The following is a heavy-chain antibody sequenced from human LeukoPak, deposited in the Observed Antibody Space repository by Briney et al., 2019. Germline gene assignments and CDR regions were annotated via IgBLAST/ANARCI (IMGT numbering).Heavy chain of an antibody. Sequence: SETLSLTCAVYGGSFSGYYWSWIRQPPGKGLEWIGEINHSGSTNYNPSLKSRVTISVDTSKNQFSLKLSPVTAADTAVYYCARSYDSSGYYYAGNWFDPWGQGTLVTVSS. J-gene: IGHJ5*02. D-gene: IGHD3-22*01. CDR1: GGSFSGYY. CDR3: ARSYDSSGYYYAGNWFDP. V-gene: IGHV4-34*01. CDR2: INHSGST.